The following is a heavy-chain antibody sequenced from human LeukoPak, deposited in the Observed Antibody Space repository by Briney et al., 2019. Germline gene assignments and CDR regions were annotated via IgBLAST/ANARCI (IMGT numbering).Heavy chain of an antibody. CDR2: ISAYNGNT. CDR1: GYTFTSYG. CDR3: ASAGITIFGSGAFDI. Sequence: GTSVKVSCKASGYTFTSYGISWVRQAPGQGLEWMGWISAYNGNTNYAQKLQGRVTMTTDTSTSTAYMELRSLRSDDTAVYYCASAGITIFGSGAFDIWGQGTMVTVSS. V-gene: IGHV1-18*01. J-gene: IGHJ3*02. D-gene: IGHD3-3*01.